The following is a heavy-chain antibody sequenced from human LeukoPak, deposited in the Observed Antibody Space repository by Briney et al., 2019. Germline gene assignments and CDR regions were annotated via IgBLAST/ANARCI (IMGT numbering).Heavy chain of an antibody. J-gene: IGHJ4*02. V-gene: IGHV7-4-1*02. CDR3: ARDTIAVAGTSFDY. D-gene: IGHD6-19*01. CDR2: INTNTGNP. Sequence: ASVKVSCKASGYTFTSYAMNWVRQAPGQGLEWMGWINTNTGNPTYAQGFTGRFVLSLDTSVSTAYLQISGLKAEDTAVYYCARDTIAVAGTSFDYWGQGTLVTVSS. CDR1: GYTFTSYA.